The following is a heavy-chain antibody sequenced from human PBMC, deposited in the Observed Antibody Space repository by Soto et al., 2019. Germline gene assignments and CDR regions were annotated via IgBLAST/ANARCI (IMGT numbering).Heavy chain of an antibody. J-gene: IGHJ5*02. CDR1: GFTFSTND. CDR3: AREVVDGSSLWLDP. CDR2: MNANVDAT. Sequence: AAVKVSCKASGFTFSTNDINWVRHAPGQGLQWMGWMNANVDATDSPQEFKGRVTMTWNASISTAYMELSNLKSDDTAVYYCAREVVDGSSLWLDPWGQGTLVTVSS. V-gene: IGHV1-8*01. D-gene: IGHD3-10*01.